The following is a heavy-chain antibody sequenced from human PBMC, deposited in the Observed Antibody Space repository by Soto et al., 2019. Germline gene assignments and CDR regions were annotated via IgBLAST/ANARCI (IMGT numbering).Heavy chain of an antibody. CDR3: ARGWGYDSNDYYYAY. V-gene: IGHV1-69*01. D-gene: IGHD3-22*01. Sequence: QVQLVQSGAEVRKPGSSVKVSCKASGGTFSRHAISWVRQAPAQGLEWMGGIIPIFGTANHAQKFQGRVTIIADESTSTVYMELSSLRSEVTAMYYCARGWGYDSNDYYYAYWGQGTLVIVSS. CDR1: GGTFSRHA. CDR2: IIPIFGTA. J-gene: IGHJ4*02.